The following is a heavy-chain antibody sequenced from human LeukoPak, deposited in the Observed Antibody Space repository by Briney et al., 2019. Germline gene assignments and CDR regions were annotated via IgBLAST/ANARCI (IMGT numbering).Heavy chain of an antibody. CDR1: GFTFSSYA. Sequence: PGGSLRLSCAASGFTFSSYAMHWVRQAPGKGLEWVAVISYDGSNKYYADSVKGRFTISRDNSKDTLYLQMNSLRAEDTAVYYCARSQLWLPEGWYFDLWGRGTLVTVSS. CDR3: ARSQLWLPEGWYFDL. CDR2: ISYDGSNK. V-gene: IGHV3-30-3*01. J-gene: IGHJ2*01. D-gene: IGHD5-18*01.